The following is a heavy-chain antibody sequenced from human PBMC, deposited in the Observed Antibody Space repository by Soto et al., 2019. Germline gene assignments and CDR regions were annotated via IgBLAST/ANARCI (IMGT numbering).Heavy chain of an antibody. CDR1: GYTFTSYG. CDR2: ISAHNGNT. CDR3: ARGRYGDY. J-gene: IGHJ4*02. Sequence: QVHLMQSGAEVKKPGASVKVSCKACGYTFTSYGITWVRQAPGQGLEWMGWISAHNGNTDYAQKLQGRVIVTRDTSTITAYMELRSLRSDDTAVYFCARGRYGDYWGQGALVTVSS. V-gene: IGHV1-18*01. D-gene: IGHD1-1*01.